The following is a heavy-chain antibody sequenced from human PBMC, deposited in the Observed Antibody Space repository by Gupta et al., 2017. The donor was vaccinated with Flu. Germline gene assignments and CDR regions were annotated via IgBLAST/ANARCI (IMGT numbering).Heavy chain of an antibody. Sequence: QVTLKESGPVLVKPTETLTLTCTVSGFSLSNARMGVSWIRQPPGKALEWLAHIVSNDEKSYSTSLKSRLSISKDTSRSRVVLTMTNMDPVDTATYYCARFSGYSSSWEVYHFDYWGQGTLVTVSS. D-gene: IGHD6-13*01. CDR3: ARFSGYSSSWEVYHFDY. J-gene: IGHJ4*02. V-gene: IGHV2-26*01. CDR1: GFSLSNARMG. CDR2: IVSNDEK.